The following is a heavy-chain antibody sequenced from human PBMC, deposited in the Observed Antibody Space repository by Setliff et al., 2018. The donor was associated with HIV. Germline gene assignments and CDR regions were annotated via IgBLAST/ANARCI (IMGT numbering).Heavy chain of an antibody. D-gene: IGHD3-10*01. Sequence: SETLSLTCTVSGGSVGSGSYYWSWIRQSPGKGLEWIGFVSYTGTTRYSPSLKSRITISIDTSKNQFSLQLSSVTAADTAVYYCARLSTTSRDFDSWGQGTLVTVSS. CDR2: VSYTGTT. CDR1: GGSVGSGSYY. V-gene: IGHV4-30-4*08. CDR3: ARLSTTSRDFDS. J-gene: IGHJ4*02.